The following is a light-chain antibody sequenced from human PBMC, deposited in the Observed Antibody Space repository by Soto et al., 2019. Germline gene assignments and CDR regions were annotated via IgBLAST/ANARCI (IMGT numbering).Light chain of an antibody. CDR3: QSYDSSLSGYVV. Sequence: QSVLTQPTSVSGAPGQRVTISCTGSSSNIGAGYDVHWYQQLPGTAPKLLIYGNSNRPSGVPDRFSGSKSDTSASLAITGLQAEDEADYYCQSYDSSLSGYVVFGGGTKLTVL. CDR1: SSNIGAGYD. V-gene: IGLV1-40*01. CDR2: GNS. J-gene: IGLJ2*01.